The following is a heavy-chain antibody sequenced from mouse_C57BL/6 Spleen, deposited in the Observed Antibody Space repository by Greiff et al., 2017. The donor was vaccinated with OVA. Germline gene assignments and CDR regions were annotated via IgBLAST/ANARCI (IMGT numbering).Heavy chain of an antibody. J-gene: IGHJ1*03. D-gene: IGHD2-1*01. Sequence: VQVVESGPGLVAPSQSLSITCTVSGFSLTSYAISWVRQPPGKGLEWLGVIWTGGGTNYNSALKSRLSISKDNSKSQVFLKMNSLQTDDTARYYCARNGGYYGNWYFDVWGTGTTVTVSS. V-gene: IGHV2-9-1*01. CDR2: IWTGGGT. CDR1: GFSLTSYA. CDR3: ARNGGYYGNWYFDV.